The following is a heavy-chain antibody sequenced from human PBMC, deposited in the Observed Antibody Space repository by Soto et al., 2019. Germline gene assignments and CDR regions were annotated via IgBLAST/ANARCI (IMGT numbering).Heavy chain of an antibody. CDR3: ARDSGSSAYFDY. Sequence: SETLSLTCTVSGGSVSSGSYYWSWIRQPPGKGLEWIGYIYYSGITNYNPSLKSRVTISVDTSKNQFSLKLSSVTAADTAVYYCARDSGSSAYFDYWGQGPLVTVSS. J-gene: IGHJ4*02. CDR1: GGSVSSGSYY. CDR2: IYYSGIT. V-gene: IGHV4-61*01. D-gene: IGHD6-6*01.